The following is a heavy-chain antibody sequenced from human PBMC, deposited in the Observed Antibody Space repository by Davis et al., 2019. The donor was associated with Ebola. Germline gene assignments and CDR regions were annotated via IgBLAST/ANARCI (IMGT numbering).Heavy chain of an antibody. CDR3: ARVRWLVWSGYYFDY. CDR1: GFTVSSNY. D-gene: IGHD6-19*01. Sequence: GESLKISCAASGFTVSSNYMNWVRQAPGKGLEWVANIKQDGSEKYYVDSVKGRFTISKDNAKNSLYLQMNSLRAEDTAVYYCARVRWLVWSGYYFDYWGQGTLVTASS. CDR2: IKQDGSEK. V-gene: IGHV3-7*03. J-gene: IGHJ4*02.